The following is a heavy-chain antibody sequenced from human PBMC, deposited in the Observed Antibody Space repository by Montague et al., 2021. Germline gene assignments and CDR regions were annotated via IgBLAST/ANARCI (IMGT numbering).Heavy chain of an antibody. CDR3: ARVFGSWYVGWFDP. D-gene: IGHD6-13*01. CDR2: IYYSGNS. V-gene: IGHV4-39*07. J-gene: IGHJ5*02. Sequence: SETLSLTCTVSGASITSNIYCWGWIRQSPGKGLERIGSIYYSGNSFYQPSLKSRITMAVDTSKNQFSLKLSSVTAADTAIYYCARVFGSWYVGWFDPWGQGTLVTVSS. CDR1: GASITSNIYC.